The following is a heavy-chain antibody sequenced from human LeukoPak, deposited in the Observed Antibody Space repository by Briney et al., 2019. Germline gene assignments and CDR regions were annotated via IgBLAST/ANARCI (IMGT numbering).Heavy chain of an antibody. CDR1: GGSFSGYY. J-gene: IGHJ4*02. D-gene: IGHD5-24*01. CDR2: INHGGST. Sequence: SETLSLTCAVYGGSFSGYYWSWIRQPPGKGLEWIGEINHGGSTNYNPSLKSRVTISVDTSKNQFSLKLSSVTAADTAVYYCARGDIVEMATSYFDYWGQGTLVTVSS. CDR3: ARGDIVEMATSYFDY. V-gene: IGHV4-34*01.